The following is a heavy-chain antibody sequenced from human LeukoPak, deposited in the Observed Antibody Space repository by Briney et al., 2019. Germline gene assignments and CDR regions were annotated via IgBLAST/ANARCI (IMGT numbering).Heavy chain of an antibody. J-gene: IGHJ4*02. D-gene: IGHD4-11*01. CDR1: GFTFTSYF. CDR2: IKEDGSEK. CDR3: ARGTPTTRDFDY. V-gene: IGHV3-7*01. Sequence: PGGSQRLSCAASGFTFTSYFMGWVRQAPGKGLEWVANIKEDGSEKYYADSVRGRFTISRDNAKNSLFLQMNSLRAEDTAVYYCARGTPTTRDFDYWGQGTLVTVSS.